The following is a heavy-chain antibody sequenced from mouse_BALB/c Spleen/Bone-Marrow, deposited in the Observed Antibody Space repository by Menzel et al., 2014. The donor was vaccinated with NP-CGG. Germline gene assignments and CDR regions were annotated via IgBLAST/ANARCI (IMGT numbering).Heavy chain of an antibody. CDR3: TREADGRGGAFDY. Sequence: EVQLVESGGGLVKPGGSLKLSCAASGFTFTSYTMSWVRQTPEKRLEWVAIISSGGNYSYYPDSVKGRFTISRDNAENPLYLQVSSLKSEDTAMYYCTREADGRGGAFDYWGQRTTLTVSS. J-gene: IGHJ2*01. V-gene: IGHV5-6-4*01. CDR1: GFTFTSYT. D-gene: IGHD1-1*01. CDR2: ISSGGNYS.